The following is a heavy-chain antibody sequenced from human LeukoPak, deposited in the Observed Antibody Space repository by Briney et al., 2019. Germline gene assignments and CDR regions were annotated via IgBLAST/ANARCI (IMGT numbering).Heavy chain of an antibody. V-gene: IGHV3-21*01. CDR2: ISSSSSYI. CDR1: GFTFSSYS. J-gene: IGHJ4*02. CDR3: ARESVAGHTDY. Sequence: PGGSLRLSCAASGFTFSSYSMNWVRQAPGKGLEWVSSISSSSSYIYYAVSVKGRFTISRDNAKNSLYLQMNSLRAEDTAVYYCARESVAGHTDYWGQGTLVTVSS. D-gene: IGHD6-19*01.